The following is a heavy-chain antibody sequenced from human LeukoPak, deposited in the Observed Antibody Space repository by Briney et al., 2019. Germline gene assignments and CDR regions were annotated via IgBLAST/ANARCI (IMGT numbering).Heavy chain of an antibody. Sequence: ASVKVSCKASGYTFTGYYTHWVRQAPGQGLEWMGWINPNSGGTNYAQKFQGRVTMTRDTSISTAYMELSRLRSDDTAVYYCARDEGGSDDAFDIWGQGTMVTVSS. CDR3: ARDEGGSDDAFDI. CDR1: GYTFTGYY. J-gene: IGHJ3*02. CDR2: INPNSGGT. V-gene: IGHV1-2*02. D-gene: IGHD3-10*01.